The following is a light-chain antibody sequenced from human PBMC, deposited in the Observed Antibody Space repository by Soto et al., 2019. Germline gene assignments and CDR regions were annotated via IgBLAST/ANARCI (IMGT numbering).Light chain of an antibody. V-gene: IGKV1-5*01. J-gene: IGKJ1*01. CDR1: QSIDRW. CDR2: DAT. Sequence: DVQMAQSPSTLSASVGDRVTITFRASQSIDRWLAWYQQKPGKAPKVLIWDATTLHRGVPSRFSGSRSGTEFTLTISSLQPDDFATYYCQQYNGYSTWTFGQGSMVDIK. CDR3: QQYNGYSTWT.